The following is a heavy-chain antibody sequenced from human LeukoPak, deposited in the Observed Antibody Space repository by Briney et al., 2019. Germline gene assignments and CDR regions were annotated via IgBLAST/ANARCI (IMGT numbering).Heavy chain of an antibody. J-gene: IGHJ5*02. CDR1: GGSISSYY. D-gene: IGHD6-13*01. CDR3: ARARPRLIAAAGPFDP. CDR2: IYYSGST. Sequence: SETLSLTCTVSGGSISSYYWNWIRQPPGKGLEWIGYIYYSGSTNYNPSLKSRATISVDTSKNQFSLKLNSVTAADTAVYYCARARPRLIAAAGPFDPWGQGTLVTVSS. V-gene: IGHV4-59*01.